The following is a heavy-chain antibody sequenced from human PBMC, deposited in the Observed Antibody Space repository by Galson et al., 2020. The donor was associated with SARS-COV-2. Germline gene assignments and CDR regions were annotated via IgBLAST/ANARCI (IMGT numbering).Heavy chain of an antibody. CDR3: ARDTFEDYYYYGMDV. CDR2: MNPNSGNT. J-gene: IGHJ6*02. D-gene: IGHD2-2*02. CDR1: GYTYTRYD. Sequence: ASVKVSSEASGYTYTRYDLNWVRQATGQRLEWMGWMNPNSGNTGYAQKFQGRVNMTRNTSISTAYMELSSLRYEDTAVYYCARDTFEDYYYYGMDVWGQGTTVTVSS. V-gene: IGHV1-8*01.